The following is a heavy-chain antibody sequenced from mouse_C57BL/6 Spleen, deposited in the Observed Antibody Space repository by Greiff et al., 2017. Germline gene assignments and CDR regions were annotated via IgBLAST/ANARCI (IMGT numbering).Heavy chain of an antibody. D-gene: IGHD1-1*01. CDR2: IDPETGGT. J-gene: IGHJ1*03. CDR3: TRRHYGSSYRYFDV. V-gene: IGHV1-15*01. CDR1: GYTFTDYE. Sequence: VQLQQSGAELVRPGASVTLSCKASGYTFTDYEMHWVKQTPVHGLEWIGAIDPETGGTAYNQKFKGKAILTADKSSSTAYMELRSLTSEDSAVYYCTRRHYGSSYRYFDVWGTGTTVTVSS.